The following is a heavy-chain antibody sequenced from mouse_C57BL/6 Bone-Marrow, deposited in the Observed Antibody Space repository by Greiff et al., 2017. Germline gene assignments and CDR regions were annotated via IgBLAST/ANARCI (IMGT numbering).Heavy chain of an antibody. CDR1: GYAFTNYL. CDR2: INPGSGGP. J-gene: IGHJ2*01. Sequence: VQRVESGAELVRPGTSVKVSCKASGYAFTNYLIEWVKQRPGQGLEWIGVINPGSGGPNYNEKFKGKATLTADKASSTAYMQLSSLTSEDSAVYFCARGDGNLYYCGYWGQGTTLTVSS. D-gene: IGHD2-1*01. CDR3: ARGDGNLYYCGY. V-gene: IGHV1-54*01.